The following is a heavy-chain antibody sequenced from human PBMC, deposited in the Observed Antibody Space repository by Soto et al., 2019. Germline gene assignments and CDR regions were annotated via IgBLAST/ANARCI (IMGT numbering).Heavy chain of an antibody. CDR1: GFTFSSYS. D-gene: IGHD5-18*01. Sequence: PGGSLRLSCAASGFTFSSYSMNWVRQAPGKGLEWVSSISSSSSYIYYADSVKGRFTISRDNAKNSLYLQMNSLRAEDTAVYYCARDEWTAMVRVMGVLYYYYYYGMDVWGQGTTVTVSS. CDR3: ARDEWTAMVRVMGVLYYYYYYGMDV. V-gene: IGHV3-21*01. J-gene: IGHJ6*02. CDR2: ISSSSSYI.